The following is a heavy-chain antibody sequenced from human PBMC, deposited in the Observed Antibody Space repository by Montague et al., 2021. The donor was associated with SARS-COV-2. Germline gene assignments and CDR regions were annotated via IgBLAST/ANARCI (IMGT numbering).Heavy chain of an antibody. V-gene: IGHV4-38-2*02. Sequence: SLTCTVSGYSINSNYYWGWIRQPPGKGLEWIGCSYHSGTTHYHPSLKSRVTISLDTSNNHFSLKVTSVTAADTAVYYCARAPYYGPGKPYQFDYWGRGTLVTVSS. CDR1: GYSINSNYY. J-gene: IGHJ4*02. D-gene: IGHD3-10*01. CDR3: ARAPYYGPGKPYQFDY. CDR2: SYHSGTT.